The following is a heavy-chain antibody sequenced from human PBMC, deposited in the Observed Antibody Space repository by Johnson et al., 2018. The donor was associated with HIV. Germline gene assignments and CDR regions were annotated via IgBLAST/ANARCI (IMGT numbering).Heavy chain of an antibody. CDR2: INWNGGST. CDR3: ARTFLETYYYESRGYGTFDI. D-gene: IGHD3-22*01. J-gene: IGHJ3*02. V-gene: IGHV3-20*04. CDR1: GFTLSSYW. Sequence: VQLVESGGGLVQPGGSVRLSCAASGFTLSSYWMSWVRQAPEKGLEWVSGINWNGGSTGYADSVKGRFTISRDNAKNSLYLQMNSLRAEDTALYYCARTFLETYYYESRGYGTFDIWGQGTMVTVSS.